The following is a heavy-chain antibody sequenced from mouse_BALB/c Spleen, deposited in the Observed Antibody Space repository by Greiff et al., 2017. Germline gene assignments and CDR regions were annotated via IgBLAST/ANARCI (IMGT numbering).Heavy chain of an antibody. CDR3: ARAPHAMDY. CDR1: GFAFSSYD. V-gene: IGHV5-12-1*01. Sequence: EVQLQESGGGLVKPGGSLKLSCAASGFAFSSYDMSWVRQTPEKRLEWVAYISSGGGSTYYPDTVKGRFTISRDNAKNTLYLQMSSLKSEDTAMYYCARAPHAMDYWGQGTSVTVSS. CDR2: ISSGGGST. J-gene: IGHJ4*01.